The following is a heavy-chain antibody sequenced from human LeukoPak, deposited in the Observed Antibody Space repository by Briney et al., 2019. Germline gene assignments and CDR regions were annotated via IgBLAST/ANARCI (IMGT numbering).Heavy chain of an antibody. CDR1: GFTFSSYG. D-gene: IGHD2-2*01. V-gene: IGHV3-30*18. CDR3: AKDNPRSTSWIYYYYYGMDV. Sequence: GGSLRLSCAASGFTFSSYGMHWVRQAPGKGLEWVAVISYDGSNKYYADSVKGRFTISRDNSKNTLYLQMNSLRAEDTAVYYCAKDNPRSTSWIYYYYYGMDVWGQGTTVTVSS. J-gene: IGHJ6*02. CDR2: ISYDGSNK.